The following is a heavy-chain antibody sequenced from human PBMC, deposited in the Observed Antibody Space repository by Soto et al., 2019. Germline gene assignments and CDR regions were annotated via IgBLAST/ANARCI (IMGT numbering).Heavy chain of an antibody. CDR2: MNPNSGNT. Sequence: ASGKVSCKVSGYTFTSYDINWVRQATGQGLEWMGWMNPNSGNTGYAQKLQGRVTVTRNTSISTAYMELSSLRSEDTAVYYCARVEVAGTVDAFDICGQGPICTVSS. V-gene: IGHV1-8*01. CDR3: ARVEVAGTVDAFDI. J-gene: IGHJ3*02. CDR1: GYTFTSYD. D-gene: IGHD6-19*01.